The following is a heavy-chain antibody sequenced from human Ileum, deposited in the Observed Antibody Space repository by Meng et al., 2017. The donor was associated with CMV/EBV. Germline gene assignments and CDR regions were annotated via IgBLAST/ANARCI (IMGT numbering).Heavy chain of an antibody. CDR1: GFTFSSYS. D-gene: IGHD2-2*01. J-gene: IGHJ6*02. V-gene: IGHV3-48*04. CDR2: ISSSSSTI. CDR3: AREVVPAAIDYYYGMDV. Sequence: GESLKISCAASGFTFSSYSMHWVRQAPGKGLEWVSYISSSSSTIYYADSVKGRFTISRDNAKNSLYLQMNSLRAEDTAVYYCAREVVPAAIDYYYGMDVWGQGTTVTVSS.